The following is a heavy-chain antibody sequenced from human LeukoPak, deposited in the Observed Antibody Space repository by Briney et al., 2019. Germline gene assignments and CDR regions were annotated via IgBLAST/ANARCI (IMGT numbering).Heavy chain of an antibody. D-gene: IGHD2-15*01. V-gene: IGHV3-30-3*01. J-gene: IGHJ4*02. Sequence: GGSLRLSCAASGFTFSSYAMHWVRQAPGKGLEWVAVLSYDGSNKYYADSVKGRFTISRDNSKNTLYLQMNSLRAEDTAVYYCARAGIVVVVAAHLDYWGQGTPVTVSS. CDR2: LSYDGSNK. CDR3: ARAGIVVVVAAHLDY. CDR1: GFTFSSYA.